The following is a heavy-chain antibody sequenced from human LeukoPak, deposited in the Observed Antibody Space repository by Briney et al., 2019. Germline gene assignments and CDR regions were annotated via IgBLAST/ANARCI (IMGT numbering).Heavy chain of an antibody. CDR3: ANNGRDEHDKYFFDF. CDR2: ISGSGVGT. J-gene: IGHJ4*02. D-gene: IGHD3-9*01. Sequence: GGSLRLSCAASGFTFANCAMSWVRQAPGMGLEWVSAISGSGVGTNYADSVKGRFTISRDNSKNTLYLQMNGLSPEDTAVYYCANNGRDEHDKYFFDFWGQGTLVSVSS. CDR1: GFTFANCA. V-gene: IGHV3-23*01.